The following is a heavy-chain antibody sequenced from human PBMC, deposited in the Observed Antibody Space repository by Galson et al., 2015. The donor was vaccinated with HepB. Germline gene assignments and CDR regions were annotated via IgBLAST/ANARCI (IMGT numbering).Heavy chain of an antibody. CDR1: GGTFSSYA. V-gene: IGHV1-69*06. CDR2: IIPIFGTA. CDR3: ARSLKRGYCSSTSCRGYDYYYYYGMDV. J-gene: IGHJ6*02. D-gene: IGHD2-2*01. Sequence: SVKVSCKASGGTFSSYAISWVRQAPGQGLEWMGGIIPIFGTANYAQKFQGRVTITADKSTSTAYMELSSLRSEDTAVYYCARSLKRGYCSSTSCRGYDYYYYYGMDVWGQGTTVTVSS.